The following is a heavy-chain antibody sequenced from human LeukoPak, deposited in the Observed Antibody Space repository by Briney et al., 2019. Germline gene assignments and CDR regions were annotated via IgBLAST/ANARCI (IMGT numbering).Heavy chain of an antibody. J-gene: IGHJ4*02. D-gene: IGHD1-1*01. V-gene: IGHV5-51*01. CDR1: GHSFTSYR. CDR2: IYPGDSDT. CDR3: ARHIWNDVSDY. Sequence: AGESLKISCKGSGHSFTSYRIGWVRPMPGKGLEWMGIIYPGDSDTRYSPSFQGQVTISADKSISTAYLQWSSLKASDTAKYYCARHIWNDVSDYWGQGTLVTVSS.